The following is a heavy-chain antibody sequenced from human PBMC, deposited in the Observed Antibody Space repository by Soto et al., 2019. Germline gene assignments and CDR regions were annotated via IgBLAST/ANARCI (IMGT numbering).Heavy chain of an antibody. CDR1: GYNFANYW. Sequence: PGESLKISCRGSGYNFANYWIAWVRQMPGKGLEWMGIIYPGDSETRYSPSFQGQVTISADKSISTAYLQWSSLKASDTAMYYCARNRVDSAFDYWGQGVLVTVS. V-gene: IGHV5-51*01. D-gene: IGHD2-2*01. CDR3: ARNRVDSAFDY. J-gene: IGHJ4*02. CDR2: IYPGDSET.